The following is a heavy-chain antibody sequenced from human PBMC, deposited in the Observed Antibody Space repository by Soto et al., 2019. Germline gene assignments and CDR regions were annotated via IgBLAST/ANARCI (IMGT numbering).Heavy chain of an antibody. CDR3: ARGAPDSSGWSPFDY. Sequence: PGGSLSLSCAASGFTVSSNYMSWVRQAPGKGLEWVSVIYSGGSTYYADSVKGRFTISRDNSKNTLYLQMNSLRAEDTAVYYCARGAPDSSGWSPFDYWGQGTLVTVSS. CDR2: IYSGGST. J-gene: IGHJ4*02. V-gene: IGHV3-53*01. CDR1: GFTVSSNY. D-gene: IGHD6-19*01.